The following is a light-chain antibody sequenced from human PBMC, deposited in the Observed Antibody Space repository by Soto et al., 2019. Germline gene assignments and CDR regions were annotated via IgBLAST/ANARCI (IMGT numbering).Light chain of an antibody. V-gene: IGLV2-14*01. CDR3: SSYTSSSTQV. Sequence: QSVLTQPASVSGSPGQSITISCTGTSSDVGGYNYVSWYQQHPGKAPKLMIYEVSNRPSGVSNRFSGSKSGNTASQTISGLQAEDEADYYCSSYTSSSTQVFGGGTKLTVL. CDR2: EVS. J-gene: IGLJ2*01. CDR1: SSDVGGYNY.